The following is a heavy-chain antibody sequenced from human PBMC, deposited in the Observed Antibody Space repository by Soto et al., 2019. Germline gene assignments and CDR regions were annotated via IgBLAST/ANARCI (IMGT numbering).Heavy chain of an antibody. CDR1: GLTVSGKKY. CDR3: ASGHEREHAYDV. J-gene: IGHJ3*01. CDR2: LYDVDGS. V-gene: IGHV3-53*01. D-gene: IGHD1-1*01. Sequence: DVQLVESGGGLIQPGESLRLSCAAFGLTVSGKKYVAWVRQAPGKGLEWVSALYDVDGSFYADSVKGRFTTSSDSSKTTVYLQMNGLRPDDTAVYYCASGHEREHAYDVWGQGKTVTVSS.